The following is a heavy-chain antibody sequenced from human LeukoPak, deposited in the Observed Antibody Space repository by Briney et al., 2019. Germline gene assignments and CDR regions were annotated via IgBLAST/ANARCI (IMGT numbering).Heavy chain of an antibody. CDR3: ARARYGSGGYFFDF. D-gene: IGHD3-10*01. CDR2: IKQDGSDI. CDR1: GFNFNSYW. V-gene: IGHV3-7*04. J-gene: IGHJ4*02. Sequence: GGSLRLSCAASGFNFNSYWVSWVRQAPGKGLECVANIKQDGSDIYFVDSVKGRFTISRDNAKNSLYLQMNSLRGEDTAVYYCARARYGSGGYFFDFWGQGTLVTVSS.